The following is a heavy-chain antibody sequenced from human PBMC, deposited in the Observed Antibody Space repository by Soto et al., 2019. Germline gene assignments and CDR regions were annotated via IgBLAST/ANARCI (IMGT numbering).Heavy chain of an antibody. CDR2: ISYDGSNK. D-gene: IGHD6-19*01. CDR3: ARDRRIAVAGHQPYYYYGMDV. V-gene: IGHV3-30-3*01. Sequence: GGSLRLSCAASGFTFSSYAMHWVRQAPGKGLEWVAVISYDGSNKYYVDSVKGRFTISRDNSKNTLYLQMNSLRAEDTAVYYCARDRRIAVAGHQPYYYYGMDVWGQGTTVTVSS. J-gene: IGHJ6*02. CDR1: GFTFSSYA.